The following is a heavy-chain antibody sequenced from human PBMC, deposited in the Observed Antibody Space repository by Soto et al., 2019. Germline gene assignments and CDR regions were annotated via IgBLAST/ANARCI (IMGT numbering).Heavy chain of an antibody. V-gene: IGHV4-39*01. CDR2: IYNSGSN. CDR3: ARQRTTVVTQAYFDH. J-gene: IGHJ4*02. D-gene: IGHD2-21*02. Sequence: PSETLSLTCIVSGESISSSSYYWGWIRQPPGKGLGWIGSIYNSGSNYYKPSFKSRVTISIDTSKNQFSLKLSSVTATDTAVYYCARQRTTVVTQAYFDHWGQGALVTVPS. CDR1: GESISSSSYY.